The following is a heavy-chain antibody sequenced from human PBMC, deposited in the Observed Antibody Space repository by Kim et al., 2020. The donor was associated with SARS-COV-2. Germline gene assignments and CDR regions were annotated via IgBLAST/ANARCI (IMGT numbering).Heavy chain of an antibody. J-gene: IGHJ4*02. D-gene: IGHD5-12*01. V-gene: IGHV4-39*01. CDR3: ARKERWLHWPFDY. Sequence: NPSLKSRVSISVDTSKNQFSLKLSSLTAADTAVYYCARKERWLHWPFDYWGQGTLVTVSS.